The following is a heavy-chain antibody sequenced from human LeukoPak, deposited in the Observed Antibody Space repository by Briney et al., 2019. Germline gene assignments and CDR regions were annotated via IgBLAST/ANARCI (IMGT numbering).Heavy chain of an antibody. CDR3: AREVAGLFDY. CDR1: GGSFSGYY. CDR2: INHSGST. D-gene: IGHD6-19*01. Sequence: SETLSLTCAVYGGSFSGYYWSWIRQPPGKGLEWIGEINHSGSTNYNPSLKSRVTISVDTSKNQFSLQLNSVTPEDTAVYYCAREVAGLFDYWGQGTLVTVSS. V-gene: IGHV4-34*01. J-gene: IGHJ4*02.